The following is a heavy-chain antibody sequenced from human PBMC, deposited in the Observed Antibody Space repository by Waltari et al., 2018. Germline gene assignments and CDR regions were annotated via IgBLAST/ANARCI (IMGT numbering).Heavy chain of an antibody. Sequence: EVQLVESGGGLVQPGGSLRLSCAASGFTFSSYSMNWVRQAPGKGLECVSYISSSSSTIYYADSVKGRFTIARDNAKNSLYLQMNSLRAEDTAVYYCARESYQVTTDYWGQGTLVTVSS. CDR3: ARESYQVTTDY. CDR2: ISSSSSTI. J-gene: IGHJ4*02. D-gene: IGHD4-17*01. V-gene: IGHV3-48*01. CDR1: GFTFSSYS.